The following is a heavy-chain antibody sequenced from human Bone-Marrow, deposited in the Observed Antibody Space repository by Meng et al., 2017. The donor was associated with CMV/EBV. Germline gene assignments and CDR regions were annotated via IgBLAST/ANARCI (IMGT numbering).Heavy chain of an antibody. CDR3: ARQTDYSEAVDF. J-gene: IGHJ4*02. V-gene: IGHV3-9*01. D-gene: IGHD4-11*01. CDR1: GFIFDNYA. CDR2: IGVNSGNV. Sequence: GGSLRLSCAASGFIFDNYAMHWVRQAPGKGLEWISGIGVNSGNVGYADSVRGRFTISRDNAKNSLYLQMSSLGPEDTALYHCARQTDYSEAVDFWGLGTLATSPQ.